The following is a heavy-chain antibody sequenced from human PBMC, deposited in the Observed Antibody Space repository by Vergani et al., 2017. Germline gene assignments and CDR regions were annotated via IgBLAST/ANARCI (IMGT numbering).Heavy chain of an antibody. J-gene: IGHJ3*02. V-gene: IGHV3-66*01. Sequence: EVQLVESGGGLVQPGGSLRLSCAASGFTVSSNYMSWVRQAPGKGLEWVSVIYSGGSTYYADSVKGRFTISRDNSKNTLYLQMNSLRAEDTAVYYCARGTCYYGSGYDAFDIWGQGTMVTVSS. CDR3: ARGTCYYGSGYDAFDI. CDR1: GFTVSSNY. CDR2: IYSGGST. D-gene: IGHD3-10*01.